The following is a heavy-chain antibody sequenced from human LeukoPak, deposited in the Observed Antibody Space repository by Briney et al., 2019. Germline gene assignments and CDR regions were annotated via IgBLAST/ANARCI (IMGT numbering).Heavy chain of an antibody. Sequence: GGSLRLSCEASGFTFNSHWMSWVRQAPGEGLEWVAGRNLYKSGLRYVGSVRGRFTISRDNARRELYLEINSLRAEDTAGYFCARLKDYRTVDDYWGPGTLVTVSS. CDR3: ARLKDYRTVDDY. CDR2: RNLYKSGL. D-gene: IGHD4-11*01. J-gene: IGHJ4*02. V-gene: IGHV3-7*02. CDR1: GFTFNSHW.